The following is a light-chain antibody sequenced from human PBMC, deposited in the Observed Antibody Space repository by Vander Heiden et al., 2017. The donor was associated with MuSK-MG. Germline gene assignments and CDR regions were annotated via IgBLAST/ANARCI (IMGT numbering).Light chain of an antibody. CDR3: QQYNSSPGT. J-gene: IGKJ2*01. CDR1: QSFTDW. Sequence: DIQMTQSPSTLSASVGDRVTIACRASQSFTDWLAWYQQKPGKPPKLLIYKASYLESGVPSRFSGSGSGTEFTLTISSLQPDDFATYYCQQYNSSPGTFGQGTKLEIK. CDR2: KAS. V-gene: IGKV1-5*03.